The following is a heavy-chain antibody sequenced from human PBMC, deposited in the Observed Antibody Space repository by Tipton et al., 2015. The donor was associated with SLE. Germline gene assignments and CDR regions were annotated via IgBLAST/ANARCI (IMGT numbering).Heavy chain of an antibody. V-gene: IGHV1-69*05. J-gene: IGHJ4*02. Sequence: QLVQSGAEVKKPGSSVKVSCKASGGTFSSYAISWVRQAPGQGLEWMGGIIPIFGTANYAQKFQGRVTITTDESTSTAYMELSSLRASDTAMYYCARQTDYSSGPFWYWGQGALVTVSS. CDR3: ARQTDYSSGPFWY. D-gene: IGHD6-25*01. CDR2: IIPIFGTA. CDR1: GGTFSSYA.